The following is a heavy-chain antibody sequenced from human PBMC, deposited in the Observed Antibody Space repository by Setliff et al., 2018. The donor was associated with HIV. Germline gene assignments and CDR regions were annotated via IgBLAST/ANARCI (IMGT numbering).Heavy chain of an antibody. D-gene: IGHD2-2*01. CDR2: INAGNGNT. J-gene: IGHJ6*03. V-gene: IGHV1-3*01. CDR1: GYTFTSYA. Sequence: ASVKVSCKASGYTFTSYAMHWVRQAPGQRLGWMGWINAGNGNTKYSQKFQGRVTITRDTSASTAYMELSSLRSEDTAVYYCARDPEDQIVVVPAYMDVWGKGTTVTVSS. CDR3: ARDPEDQIVVVPAYMDV.